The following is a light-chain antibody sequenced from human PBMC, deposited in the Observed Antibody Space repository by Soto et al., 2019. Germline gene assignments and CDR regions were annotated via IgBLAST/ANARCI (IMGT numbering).Light chain of an antibody. CDR3: NSYTSSSTFV. CDR2: EVS. CDR1: SSDVGGHDY. Sequence: QSALTQPASVSGSPGQSITISCTGTSSDVGGHDYVSWYQQRPGKVPKLMIYEVSNRPSGVSNRFSGSKSGDTASLTISGLQAEDEADYYCNSYTSSSTFVFGTGTKVTVL. V-gene: IGLV2-14*01. J-gene: IGLJ1*01.